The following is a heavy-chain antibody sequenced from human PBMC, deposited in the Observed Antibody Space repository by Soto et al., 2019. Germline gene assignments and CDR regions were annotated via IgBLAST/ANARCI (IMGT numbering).Heavy chain of an antibody. CDR2: ISYDGSNK. Sequence: PGGSLRLSCAASGFTFSSYGMHWVRQAPDKGLEWVAVISYDGSNKYYADSVKGRFTISRDNSKNTLYLQMNSLRAEDTAVYYCAKDPFAVAGKYFQHWGQGTLVTVSS. V-gene: IGHV3-30*18. D-gene: IGHD6-19*01. J-gene: IGHJ1*01. CDR3: AKDPFAVAGKYFQH. CDR1: GFTFSSYG.